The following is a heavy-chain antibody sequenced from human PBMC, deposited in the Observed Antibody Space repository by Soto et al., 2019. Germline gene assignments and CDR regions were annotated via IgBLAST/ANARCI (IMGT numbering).Heavy chain of an antibody. CDR1: GYTFTNYY. Sequence: ASVKVSCKASGYTFTNYYMHWVRQAPGQGLEWMGIINPSGGSTSYTQKFQGRVTMTRDTSTSTVYMELSSLRSEDTAVYYCARPGAQTNLDEKHGFWSGPFDYWGQGTLVTVSS. J-gene: IGHJ4*02. D-gene: IGHD3-3*01. V-gene: IGHV1-46*01. CDR3: ARPGAQTNLDEKHGFWSGPFDY. CDR2: INPSGGST.